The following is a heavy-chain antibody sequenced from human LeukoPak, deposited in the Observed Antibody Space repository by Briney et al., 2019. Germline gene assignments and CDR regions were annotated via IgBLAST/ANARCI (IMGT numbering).Heavy chain of an antibody. Sequence: PGGSLRLSCAASGFSFSTYALHWVRQAPGKGPGWVAVIWYDGNHKYYAESVKGRFTISRDNSKNTLYLQMNSLTAEDTAVYHCAKGHYDSSGLPLDQWGRGTLVLVSS. D-gene: IGHD3-22*01. V-gene: IGHV3-33*06. CDR3: AKGHYDSSGLPLDQ. CDR1: GFSFSTYA. CDR2: IWYDGNHK. J-gene: IGHJ4*02.